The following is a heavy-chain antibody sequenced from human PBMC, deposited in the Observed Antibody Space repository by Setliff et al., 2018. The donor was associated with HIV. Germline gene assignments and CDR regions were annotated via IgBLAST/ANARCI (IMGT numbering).Heavy chain of an antibody. Sequence: ASVKVSCKASGYDFSSYSMMWVRQTPGQGLEWLGWISGLTGELRLAKEFQGRVTLTTSAYTAYMELKSLRSEDRGVYYCARGGLGFLDWCLPDSWGQGTLVTVSS. J-gene: IGHJ4*02. CDR2: ISGLTGEL. CDR1: GYDFSSYS. CDR3: ARGGLGFLDWCLPDS. V-gene: IGHV1-18*04. D-gene: IGHD2-21*02.